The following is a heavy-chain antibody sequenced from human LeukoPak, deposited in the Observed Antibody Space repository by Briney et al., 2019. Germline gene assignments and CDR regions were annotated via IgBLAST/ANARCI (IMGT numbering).Heavy chain of an antibody. D-gene: IGHD3-10*01. Sequence: GGSLRLSCAASGFTFSSYSMNWVRQAPGKGLEWVSSISSSSSYIYYADSVKGRFTISRDNAKNSLYLQMNSLRSDDTAVYYCAREENRPGTYYNANDYWGQGTLVTVSS. J-gene: IGHJ4*02. CDR3: AREENRPGTYYNANDY. V-gene: IGHV3-21*04. CDR2: ISSSSSYI. CDR1: GFTFSSYS.